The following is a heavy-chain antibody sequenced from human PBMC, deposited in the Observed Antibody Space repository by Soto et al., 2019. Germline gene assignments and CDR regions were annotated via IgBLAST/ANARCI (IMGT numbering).Heavy chain of an antibody. Sequence: GGSLRLSCAASGFTFSSYWMHWVRQAPGKGLVWVSRINSDGSSTSYADSVKGRFTISRDNAKNTLYLQMNSLRAEDTAVYYCARGRSGYDDAFDIWGQGTMVTVSS. CDR3: ARGRSGYDDAFDI. CDR1: GFTFSSYW. V-gene: IGHV3-74*01. CDR2: INSDGSST. J-gene: IGHJ3*02. D-gene: IGHD5-12*01.